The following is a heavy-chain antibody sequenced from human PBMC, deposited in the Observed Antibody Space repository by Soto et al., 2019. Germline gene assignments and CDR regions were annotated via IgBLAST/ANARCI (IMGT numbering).Heavy chain of an antibody. D-gene: IGHD6-13*01. J-gene: IGHJ4*02. CDR3: AKDQGSSWYEIDY. CDR2: ISGSGGST. V-gene: IGHV3-23*01. Sequence: EVQLLESGGAWVQPGGPLRPSCPASGLTLSNIALTWVRQLPGKGWGWVSTISGSGGSTYYADSVKGRFTISRDNSKNTLYLQMNSLRAEDTAVYYCAKDQGSSWYEIDYWGQGTLVTVSS. CDR1: GLTLSNIA.